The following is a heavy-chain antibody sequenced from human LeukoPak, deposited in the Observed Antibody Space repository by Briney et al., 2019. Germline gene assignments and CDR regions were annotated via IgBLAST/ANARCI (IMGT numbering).Heavy chain of an antibody. CDR3: ASSSAGYFDY. J-gene: IGHJ4*02. Sequence: AGGSLRLSCAASGFTFSSYAMHWVRQAPGKGLEWVAVISYDGSNKYYADSVKGRFTISRDNSKNTLYLQMNSLRAEDTAVYYCASSSAGYFDYWGQGTLVTVSS. D-gene: IGHD6-6*01. V-gene: IGHV3-30-3*01. CDR1: GFTFSSYA. CDR2: ISYDGSNK.